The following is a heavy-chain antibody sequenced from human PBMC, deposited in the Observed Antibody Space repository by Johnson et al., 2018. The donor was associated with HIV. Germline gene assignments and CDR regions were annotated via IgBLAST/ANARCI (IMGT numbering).Heavy chain of an antibody. D-gene: IGHD6-19*01. Sequence: QVQLVESGGGVVQPGRSLRLSCAASGFTFSSYGMHWVRQAPGKGLEWVAVISYDGSSKYYADSVKGRFTISRDNSKNTLYLQMNSLRAEDTAVYYCAKDLELSPGTARAVGGSFDIWGQGTMVTVSS. CDR1: GFTFSSYG. V-gene: IGHV3-30*18. CDR3: AKDLELSPGTARAVGGSFDI. CDR2: ISYDGSSK. J-gene: IGHJ3*02.